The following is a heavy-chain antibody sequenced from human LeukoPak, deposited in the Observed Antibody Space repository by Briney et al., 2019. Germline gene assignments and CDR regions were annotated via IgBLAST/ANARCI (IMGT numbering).Heavy chain of an antibody. J-gene: IGHJ4*02. CDR1: GFTFSNAW. CDR2: IKSKTDGGTT. Sequence: GGPLRLSCAASGFTFSNAWMSWVRQAPGKGLECVGRIKSKTDGGTTNYAAPVKGRFTISRDDSKNTLYLQMNSLKTEDTAVYYCTTEDATVVRPHDFWGQGTLVTVSS. CDR3: TTEDATVVRPHDF. D-gene: IGHD2-15*01. V-gene: IGHV3-15*01.